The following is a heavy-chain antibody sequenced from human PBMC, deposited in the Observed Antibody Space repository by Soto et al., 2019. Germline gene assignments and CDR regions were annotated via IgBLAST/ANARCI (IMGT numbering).Heavy chain of an antibody. D-gene: IGHD7-27*01. CDR1: GDSISSSVC. CDR2: VIHTGNT. J-gene: IGHJ4*02. V-gene: IGHV4-4*02. Sequence: SETLSLTCAVSGDSISSSVCWTLVRQPPGKGLEWIGEVIHTGNTNYNPSLKSRVTMSVDKSTNEFSPKVTSVTAADTAIYYCARKAWVRFDYWGQGALVTVSS. CDR3: ARKAWVRFDY.